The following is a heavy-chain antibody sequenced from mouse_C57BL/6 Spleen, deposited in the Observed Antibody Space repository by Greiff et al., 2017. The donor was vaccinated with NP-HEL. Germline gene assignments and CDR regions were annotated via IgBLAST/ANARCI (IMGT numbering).Heavy chain of an antibody. Sequence: VQLQQPGAELVKPGASVKMSCKASGYTFTSYWITWVKQRPGQGLEWIGDIYPGSGSTNYNEKFKSKATLTVDTSSSTAYMQLSSLTSEDSAVYYCARKNYYYGSSYDDYWGQGTTLTVSS. CDR1: GYTFTSYW. D-gene: IGHD1-1*01. CDR3: ARKNYYYGSSYDDY. J-gene: IGHJ2*01. CDR2: IYPGSGST. V-gene: IGHV1-55*01.